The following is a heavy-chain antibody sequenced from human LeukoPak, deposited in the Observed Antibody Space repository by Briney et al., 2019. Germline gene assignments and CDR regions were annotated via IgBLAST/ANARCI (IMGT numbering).Heavy chain of an antibody. Sequence: SETLSLTCTVPGGSISSYYWSWIRQPAAKGLEWIGRIYTSGSTNYNPSLKSRVTMSVDTSKNQFSLRLSSVTAADTALYYCASGYYDSSGYYNYWGQGTLVTVSS. CDR1: GGSISSYY. D-gene: IGHD3-22*01. CDR3: ASGYYDSSGYYNY. J-gene: IGHJ4*02. CDR2: IYTSGST. V-gene: IGHV4-4*07.